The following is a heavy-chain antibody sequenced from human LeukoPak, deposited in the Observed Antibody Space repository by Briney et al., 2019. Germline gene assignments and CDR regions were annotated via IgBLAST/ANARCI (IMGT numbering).Heavy chain of an antibody. D-gene: IGHD3-10*01. Sequence: GGSPRLSCAASGFTFDDYAMHWVRQAPGKGLEWVSGISWNSGSIGYADSVKGRFTISRDNAKNSLYLQMNSLRAEDTALYYCANSYSTYGSGSYYYHWGQGTLDTVSS. CDR1: GFTFDDYA. CDR2: ISWNSGSI. CDR3: ANSYSTYGSGSYYYH. V-gene: IGHV3-9*01. J-gene: IGHJ5*02.